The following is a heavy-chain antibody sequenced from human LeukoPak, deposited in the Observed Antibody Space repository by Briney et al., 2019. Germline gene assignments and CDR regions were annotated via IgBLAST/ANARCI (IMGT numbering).Heavy chain of an antibody. Sequence: SETLSLTCTVSGGSISSSSYYWGWIRQPPGKGLEWIGSIYYSGSTYYNPSLKSRVTISVDTSKNQFSLKLSSVTAADTAVYYCARQSGSYLADAFDIWGQGTMVTVPS. V-gene: IGHV4-39*01. D-gene: IGHD1-26*01. CDR2: IYYSGST. CDR1: GGSISSSSYY. CDR3: ARQSGSYLADAFDI. J-gene: IGHJ3*02.